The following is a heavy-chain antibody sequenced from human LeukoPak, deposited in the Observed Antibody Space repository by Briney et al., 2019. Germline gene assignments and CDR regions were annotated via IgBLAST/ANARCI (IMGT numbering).Heavy chain of an antibody. V-gene: IGHV3-30*02. CDR1: GFTFSSYG. Sequence: GGSLRLSCAASGFTFSSYGMHWVRQAPGKGLEGVACIRYDGSNKYYADSVKGRFTISRDDTKNTLYLQMNSLRAEDTAVYYCAKEGFNMGGANPPDVDYWGQGTLVTVS. J-gene: IGHJ4*02. D-gene: IGHD4/OR15-4a*01. CDR2: IRYDGSNK. CDR3: AKEGFNMGGANPPDVDY.